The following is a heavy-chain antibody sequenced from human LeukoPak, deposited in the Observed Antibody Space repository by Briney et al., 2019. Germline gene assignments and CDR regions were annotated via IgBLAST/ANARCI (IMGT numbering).Heavy chain of an antibody. V-gene: IGHV1-8*01. Sequence: ASVTVSCKASGYTFTSYDINWVRQAPGQGLEWMGWMNPNNGNTGYAQRFQGRVTMTRNTSISTAHMELSSLRSEDTAVYYCARGAFLLQYKRNFDPWGQGTLVTVSS. CDR3: ARGAFLLQYKRNFDP. D-gene: IGHD3-9*01. J-gene: IGHJ5*02. CDR2: MNPNNGNT. CDR1: GYTFTSYD.